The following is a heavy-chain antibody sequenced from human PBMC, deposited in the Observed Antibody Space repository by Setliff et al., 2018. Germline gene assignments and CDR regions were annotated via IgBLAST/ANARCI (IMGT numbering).Heavy chain of an antibody. V-gene: IGHV3-23*01. CDR3: SRDGVSYGMDV. Sequence: GGSLRLSCAASAFTFNKYAVTWLRQAPGKGLEWVSSITVSGHSTYADSVKGRFSISRDNSRNTLYLQMNSLRAEDTASYFCSRDGVSYGMDVWGQGTTVTVSS. J-gene: IGHJ6*02. CDR1: AFTFNKYA. CDR2: ITVSGHST.